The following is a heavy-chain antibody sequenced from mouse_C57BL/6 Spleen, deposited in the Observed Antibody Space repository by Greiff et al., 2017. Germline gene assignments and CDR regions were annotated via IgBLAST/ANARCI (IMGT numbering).Heavy chain of an antibody. CDR2: IRSNSGNYAT. V-gene: IGHV10-3*01. Sequence: EVQGVESGGGLVQPKGSLKLSCDASGFTFTTYAMHWVRQAPGKGLEWVARIRSNSGNYATYYADSVKDRFTISRDDSQSMLYLQMNNLKTEDTDMYYCVRARRYFDVWGTGTTVTVSS. CDR3: VRARRYFDV. J-gene: IGHJ1*03. CDR1: GFTFTTYA.